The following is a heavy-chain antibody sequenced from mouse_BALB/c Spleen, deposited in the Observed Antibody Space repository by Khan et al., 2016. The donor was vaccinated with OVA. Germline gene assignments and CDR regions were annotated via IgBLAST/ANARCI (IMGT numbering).Heavy chain of an antibody. CDR3: ARTGSNLHWYFDV. CDR2: ISSGSSTI. CDR1: GFTFSSFG. D-gene: IGHD2-5*01. J-gene: IGHJ1*01. V-gene: IGHV5-17*02. Sequence: DVVLVVSGGRLVQPGGSRKLSCAASGFTFSSFGIHWVRHAPKKGLEWVAHISSGSSTIYYVDTVKGRFAIFRDIPKNTLFLQMTSLRSEDTAMYYCARTGSNLHWYFDVWGAGTSVTVSS.